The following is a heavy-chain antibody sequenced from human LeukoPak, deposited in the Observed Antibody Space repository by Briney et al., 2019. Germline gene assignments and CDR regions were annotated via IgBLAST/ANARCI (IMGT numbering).Heavy chain of an antibody. V-gene: IGHV4-39*01. D-gene: IGHD6-13*01. J-gene: IGHJ4*02. CDR1: GGSISSSSYY. CDR2: IYYSGST. Sequence: SETLSLTCTVSGGSISSSSYYWGWIRQPPGKGLEWIGSIYYSGSTYYNPSLKSRVTISVDTSKNQFSLKLSSVTAADTAVYYCATIYSSSWYLFDYWGQGTLVTVSP. CDR3: ATIYSSSWYLFDY.